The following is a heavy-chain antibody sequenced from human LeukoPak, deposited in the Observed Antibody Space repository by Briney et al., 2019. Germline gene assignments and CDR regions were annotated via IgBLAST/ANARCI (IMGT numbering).Heavy chain of an antibody. CDR2: IHHSGST. D-gene: IGHD3-22*01. Sequence: PSQTLSLTCTVSGGSVSRGGYFWSWIRQPPGKGLEWIGYIHHSGSTYYNPSLKSRVTISVDTSKNQFSLKLSSVTAADTAVYYCARADTMIVGYFDLWGRGTLVTVSS. CDR3: ARADTMIVGYFDL. V-gene: IGHV4-30-2*01. CDR1: GGSVSRGGYF. J-gene: IGHJ2*01.